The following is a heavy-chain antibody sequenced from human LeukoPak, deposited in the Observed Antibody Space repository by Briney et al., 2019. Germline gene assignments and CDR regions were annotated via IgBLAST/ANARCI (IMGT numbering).Heavy chain of an antibody. CDR3: AKRRDQSSDGAFDY. Sequence: GGSLRLSCAASGFTVSSNYMSWVRQAPGKGREWVSVIYRGGSTYYADSVKCRFTISRHNSKNTLYLQMNSLRAEDTAVYYCAKRRDQSSDGAFDYWGQGTLVTVSS. V-gene: IGHV3-53*01. CDR2: IYRGGST. D-gene: IGHD6-19*01. J-gene: IGHJ4*02. CDR1: GFTVSSNY.